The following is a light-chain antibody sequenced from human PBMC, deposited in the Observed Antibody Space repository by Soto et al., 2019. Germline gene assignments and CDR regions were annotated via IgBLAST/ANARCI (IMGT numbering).Light chain of an antibody. CDR1: QSVSYSY. J-gene: IGKJ1*01. V-gene: IGKV3-20*01. CDR2: GAS. Sequence: EIVLTQSPGTLSLSPGERATLSCRASQSVSYSYLAWYQQKPGQAPRLLIYGASSRATGIPDRFSGSGSGTDFALTIGRLEPEDFAVYYCQQYGSSQSFGQGTKVEIK. CDR3: QQYGSSQS.